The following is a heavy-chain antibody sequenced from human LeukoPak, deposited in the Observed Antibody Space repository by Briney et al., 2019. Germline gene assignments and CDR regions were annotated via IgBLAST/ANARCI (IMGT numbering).Heavy chain of an antibody. CDR1: GFTLSNYA. D-gene: IGHD3-9*01. V-gene: IGHV3-23*01. J-gene: IGHJ4*02. Sequence: GGSLRLSCAASGFTLSNYAMSWVRQAPGKGLARVSIISGSGGTTYYGDSVKGRFTISRDNSKNTLFLQMNSLRAEDTAVYYCAKGLSDDLLTGTSKYWGQGTLVAVSS. CDR2: ISGSGGTT. CDR3: AKGLSDDLLTGTSKY.